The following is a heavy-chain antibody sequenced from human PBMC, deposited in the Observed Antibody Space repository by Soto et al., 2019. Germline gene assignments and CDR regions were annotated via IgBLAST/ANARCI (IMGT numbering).Heavy chain of an antibody. D-gene: IGHD2-2*01. Sequence: SETLSLTCAVYGGSFSGYYWSWIRQPPGKGLEWIGEINHSGSTNYNPSLKSRVTISVDTSKNQFSLKLSSVTAADTAVYYCARWVVVPAAPDWFDPWGQGTLVTVSS. J-gene: IGHJ5*02. CDR1: GGSFSGYY. V-gene: IGHV4-34*01. CDR3: ARWVVVPAAPDWFDP. CDR2: INHSGST.